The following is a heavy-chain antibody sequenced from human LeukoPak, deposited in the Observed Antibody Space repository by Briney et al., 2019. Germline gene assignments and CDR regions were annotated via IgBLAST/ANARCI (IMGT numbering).Heavy chain of an antibody. CDR1: GGSISSGDYY. CDR3: ARDADGWFDP. CDR2: IYYSGST. J-gene: IGHJ5*02. V-gene: IGHV4-61*08. D-gene: IGHD5-24*01. Sequence: SQTLSLTCTVSGGSISSGDYYWSWIRQPPGTGLEWIGYIYYSGSTNYNPSLKSRVTISVDTSKNQFSLKLSSVTAADTAVYYCARDADGWFDPWGQGTLVTVSS.